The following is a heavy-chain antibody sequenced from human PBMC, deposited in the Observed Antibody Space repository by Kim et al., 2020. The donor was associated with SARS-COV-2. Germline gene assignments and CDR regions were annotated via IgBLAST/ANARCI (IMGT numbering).Heavy chain of an antibody. Sequence: GKGRFTISRDNAKNSLYLQMNSLRAEDTALYYCAKGGGYSYGYGVYFDYWGQGTLVTVSS. V-gene: IGHV3-9*01. D-gene: IGHD5-18*01. J-gene: IGHJ4*02. CDR3: AKGGGYSYGYGVYFDY.